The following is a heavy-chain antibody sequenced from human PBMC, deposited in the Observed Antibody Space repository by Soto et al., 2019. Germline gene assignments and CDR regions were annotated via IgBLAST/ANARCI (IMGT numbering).Heavy chain of an antibody. J-gene: IGHJ5*02. CDR3: ATHQGDWFDP. V-gene: IGHV1-69*13. CDR2: IIPIFGTA. CDR1: GYTFTSYG. Sequence: SVKVSCKASGYTFTSYGISWVRQAPGQGLEWMGGIIPIFGTANYAQKFQGRVTITADESTSTAYMELSSLRSEDTAVYYCATHQGDWFDPWGQGTLVTVSS. D-gene: IGHD2-2*01.